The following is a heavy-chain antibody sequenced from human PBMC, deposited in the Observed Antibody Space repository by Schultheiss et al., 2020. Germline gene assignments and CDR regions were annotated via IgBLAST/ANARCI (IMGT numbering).Heavy chain of an antibody. CDR1: GFTVSSNY. V-gene: IGHV3-53*01. J-gene: IGHJ3*02. CDR3: ARNRGSYRYTVAGGAFDI. CDR2: IYSGGST. Sequence: GGSLRLSCAASGFTVSSNYMSWVRQAPGKGLEWVSVIYSGGSTYYADSVKGRFTISRDNSKNTLYLQMNSLRAEDTAVYYCARNRGSYRYTVAGGAFDIWGQGTMVTVSS. D-gene: IGHD3-16*02.